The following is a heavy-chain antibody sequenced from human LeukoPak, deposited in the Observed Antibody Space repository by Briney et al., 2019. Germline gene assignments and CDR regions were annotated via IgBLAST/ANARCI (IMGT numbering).Heavy chain of an antibody. V-gene: IGHV3-15*01. Sequence: PGGSLRLSCAASGSTFYSAWMNWVRQVPGKGLEWVGRVRRKTDGESTGYAAAVKGRFTVSRDDSKDTVFLEMNSLKTEDTAVYYCAADVVEPLAQIDFWGQGTLVTVSS. J-gene: IGHJ4*02. CDR2: VRRKTDGEST. D-gene: IGHD1-14*01. CDR1: GSTFYSAW. CDR3: AADVVEPLAQIDF.